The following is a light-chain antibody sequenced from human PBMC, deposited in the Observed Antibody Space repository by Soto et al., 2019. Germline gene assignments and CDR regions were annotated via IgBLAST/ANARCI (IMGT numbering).Light chain of an antibody. CDR3: GSYASGSTYV. CDR1: NSDVGGYNY. Sequence: QSALTQPASVSGSPGQSIAISCTGTNSDVGGYNYVSWYQQHPGKAPKLMIYDVSKRPSGLSDRFSGSKSGNTASLTISGLQAEDEADYCCGSYASGSTYVFGTGTKLTVL. J-gene: IGLJ1*01. V-gene: IGLV2-14*01. CDR2: DVS.